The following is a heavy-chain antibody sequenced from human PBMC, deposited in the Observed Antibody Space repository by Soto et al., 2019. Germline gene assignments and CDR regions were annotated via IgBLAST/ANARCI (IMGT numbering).Heavy chain of an antibody. V-gene: IGHV3-7*01. CDR3: ARGGAARPDY. J-gene: IGHJ4*02. Sequence: DAAKGRFSISRDNAKNSLYLQMNSLRVEDTAVYYCARGGAARPDYWGQGTLVTVSS.